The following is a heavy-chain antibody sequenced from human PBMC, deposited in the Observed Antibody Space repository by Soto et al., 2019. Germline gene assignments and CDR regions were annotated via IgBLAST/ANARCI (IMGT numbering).Heavy chain of an antibody. CDR3: ASTKDETLYFDY. J-gene: IGHJ4*02. D-gene: IGHD2-15*01. Sequence: QLQLQESGPGLVKPSETLSLTCTVSGDSISITSYYWGWVRQPPGKGLEWLGSIHYSGSTNYNPSRQSRVTISGDASKKQSSLKLRSVTAADTAVYYCASTKDETLYFDYWGQGTLVTVSS. CDR2: IHYSGST. V-gene: IGHV4-39*01. CDR1: GDSISITSYY.